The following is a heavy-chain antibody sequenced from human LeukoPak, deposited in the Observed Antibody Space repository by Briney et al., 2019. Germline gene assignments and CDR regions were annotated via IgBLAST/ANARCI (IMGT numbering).Heavy chain of an antibody. V-gene: IGHV3-53*04. CDR2: IYSGGST. D-gene: IGHD3-10*01. CDR3: AILSGSGSYSYFDY. Sequence: PGGSLRLSCAASGFIVSSNYMSWVRQAPGKGLEWVSVIYSGGSTYYADSVKGRFTISRHDSKYTLYLQMNSLRAEDAAVYYCAILSGSGSYSYFDYWGQGTLVTVSS. CDR1: GFIVSSNY. J-gene: IGHJ4*02.